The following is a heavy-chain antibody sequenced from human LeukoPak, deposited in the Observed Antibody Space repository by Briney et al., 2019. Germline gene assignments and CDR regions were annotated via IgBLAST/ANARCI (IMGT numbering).Heavy chain of an antibody. CDR2: IYTSGST. V-gene: IGHV4-59*10. CDR1: GGSFSGYY. J-gene: IGHJ3*02. CDR3: ASSGMYYYDSSGQINAFDI. D-gene: IGHD3-22*01. Sequence: SETLSLTCAVYGGSFSGYYWSWIRQPAGKGLEWIGRIYTSGSTNYNPSLKSRVTISVDTSKNQFSLKLSSVTAADTAVYYCASSGMYYYDSSGQINAFDIWGQGTMVTVSS.